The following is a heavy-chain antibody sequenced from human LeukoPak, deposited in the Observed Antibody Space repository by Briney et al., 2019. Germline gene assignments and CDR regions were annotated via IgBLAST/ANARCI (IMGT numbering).Heavy chain of an antibody. CDR1: GGSISSGGYY. CDR2: IYYSGST. J-gene: IGHJ6*02. Sequence: SQTLSLTCTVSGGSISSGGYYWSWIRQHPGKGLEWIGYIYYSGSTYYNPSLKSRVTISVDTSKNQFSLNLSSVTAADTAVYYCARDVVVVPAAIHYGMDVWGQGTTVTVSS. V-gene: IGHV4-31*03. D-gene: IGHD2-2*01. CDR3: ARDVVVVPAAIHYGMDV.